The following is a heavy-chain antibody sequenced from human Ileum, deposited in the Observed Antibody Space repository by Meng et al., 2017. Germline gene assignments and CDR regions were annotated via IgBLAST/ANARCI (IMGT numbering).Heavy chain of an antibody. CDR2: AST. V-gene: IGHV4-61*08. CDR1: GCSGRSSGYQ. Sequence: VQRQESGPGLVCPSEPLSLICAGSGCSGRSSGYQWGWIRQPPGKGLDWIGYASTNYNPSLKSRVTISVDTSKNQFSLKLTSVTAADTAVYYCARDHWGSLDYWGQGVLVTVSS. D-gene: IGHD7-27*01. CDR3: ARDHWGSLDY. J-gene: IGHJ4*02.